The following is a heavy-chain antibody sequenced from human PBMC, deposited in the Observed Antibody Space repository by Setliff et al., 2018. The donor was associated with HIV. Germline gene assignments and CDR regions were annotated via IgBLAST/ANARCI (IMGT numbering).Heavy chain of an antibody. D-gene: IGHD4-17*01. Sequence: PSETLSLTCTVSGGSISSYYWIWIRQPAGKGLEWIGRIYTSGSTNYNPSLKSRVTMSVDTSKNQFSLKVTSVTAADTAVYYCARDLYAGRAFDIWGQGTMVTVSS. CDR1: GGSISSYY. V-gene: IGHV4-4*07. CDR3: ARDLYAGRAFDI. J-gene: IGHJ3*02. CDR2: IYTSGST.